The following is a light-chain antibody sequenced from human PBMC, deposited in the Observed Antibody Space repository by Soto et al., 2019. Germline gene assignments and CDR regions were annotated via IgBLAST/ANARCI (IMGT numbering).Light chain of an antibody. CDR2: GAS. CDR3: QHYGNTPPSVT. Sequence: EIVLTQSPGTLSLSPGERATLSCRASQSLSSSYLVCYQQKPGQAPRLLIYGASSRATGIPDRFSGSGSGTDFTLTISRLEPEDFAVYYCQHYGNTPPSVTFGPGTKVDIK. CDR1: QSLSSSY. V-gene: IGKV3-20*01. J-gene: IGKJ3*01.